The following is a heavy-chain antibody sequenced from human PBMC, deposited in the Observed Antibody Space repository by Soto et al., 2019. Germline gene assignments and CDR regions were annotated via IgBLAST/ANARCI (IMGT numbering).Heavy chain of an antibody. J-gene: IGHJ4*02. CDR1: GFTFSSYA. CDR3: AKSAHVVVVAATPYFDY. CDR2: ISGSGGST. V-gene: IGHV3-23*01. D-gene: IGHD2-15*01. Sequence: EVQLLESGGGLVQPGGSLRLSCAASGFTFSSYAMSWVRQAPGKGLEWVSAISGSGGSTYYADSVKGRFTISRDNSKNTLYLPMNSLRAEDTAVYYSAKSAHVVVVAATPYFDYWGQGTLVTVSS.